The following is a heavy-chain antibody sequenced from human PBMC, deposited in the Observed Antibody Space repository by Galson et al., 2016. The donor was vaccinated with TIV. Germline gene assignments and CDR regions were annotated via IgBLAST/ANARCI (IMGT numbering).Heavy chain of an antibody. D-gene: IGHD5-12*01. CDR3: ARFCGYIVHTGIGY. J-gene: IGHJ4*02. Sequence: SVKVSCKASGGTFSSSAIGWVRQAPGQGLEWMGAIIPMLRATTYAQQFQGRVTITADESTTTAYMELNSLRSEDTAVYYCARFCGYIVHTGIGYWGQGTLVTVSS. CDR1: GGTFSSSA. V-gene: IGHV1-69*13. CDR2: IIPMLRAT.